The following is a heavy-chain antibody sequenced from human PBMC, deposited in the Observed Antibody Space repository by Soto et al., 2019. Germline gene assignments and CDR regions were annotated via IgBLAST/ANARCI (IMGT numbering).Heavy chain of an antibody. J-gene: IGHJ6*02. Sequence: QVQLVQSGAEVKKPGSSVKVSCKASGGTFSSYTISWVRQAPGQGLEWMGRIIPILGIANYAQKFQGRVTITADKSTSTAYMELSSLRSEDTAVYYCARDRFGNTPETQYGMDVWGQGTTVTVSS. CDR1: GGTFSSYT. CDR3: ARDRFGNTPETQYGMDV. D-gene: IGHD3-16*01. V-gene: IGHV1-69*08. CDR2: IIPILGIA.